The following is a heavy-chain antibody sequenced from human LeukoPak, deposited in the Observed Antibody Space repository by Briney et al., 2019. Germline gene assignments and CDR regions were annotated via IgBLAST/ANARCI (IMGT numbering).Heavy chain of an antibody. Sequence: GGSLRLSCAASGFTFSSYAMSWVRQAPGKGLEWVSAISGSGGSTYYADSVKGRFTISRDNSKNTLYLQMNSLRAEDTAVYYCATAPRLTIFEVVIPHWGQGTLVTVSS. D-gene: IGHD3-3*01. J-gene: IGHJ4*02. V-gene: IGHV3-23*01. CDR1: GFTFSSYA. CDR3: ATAPRLTIFEVVIPH. CDR2: ISGSGGST.